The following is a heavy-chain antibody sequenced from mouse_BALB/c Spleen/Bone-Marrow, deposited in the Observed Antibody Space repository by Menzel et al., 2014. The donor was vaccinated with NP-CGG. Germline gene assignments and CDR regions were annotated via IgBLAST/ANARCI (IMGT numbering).Heavy chain of an antibody. CDR2: IDPANGNT. CDR1: GFNIKDTY. CDR3: ARSYGSSPFDY. Sequence: EVQLQQSGAELVKPGASAKLSCTASGFNIKDTYMHWVKQRPEQGLEWIGRIDPANGNTKYDPKFQGKATITADTSSNTAYLQLSSLTSEDTAVYYCARSYGSSPFDYWGQGTTLTVSS. J-gene: IGHJ2*01. V-gene: IGHV14-3*02. D-gene: IGHD1-1*01.